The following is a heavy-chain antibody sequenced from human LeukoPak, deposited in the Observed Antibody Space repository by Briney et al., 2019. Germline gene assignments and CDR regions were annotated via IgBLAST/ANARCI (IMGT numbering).Heavy chain of an antibody. J-gene: IGHJ5*02. CDR2: ISSSSSYI. V-gene: IGHV3-21*01. CDR3: AKGSVAGRQRAPPKEWFDP. Sequence: PGGSLRLSCAASGFTFSSYRMNWVRQAPGKGLEWVSSISSSSSYIYYADSVKGRFTISRDNAKNSLYLQMNSLRAEDTAVYYCAKGSVAGRQRAPPKEWFDPWGQGTLVTVSS. D-gene: IGHD6-6*01. CDR1: GFTFSSYR.